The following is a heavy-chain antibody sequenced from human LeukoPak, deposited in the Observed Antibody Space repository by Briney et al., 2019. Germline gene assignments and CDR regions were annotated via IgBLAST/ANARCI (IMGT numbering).Heavy chain of an antibody. CDR2: IYPGDSDT. V-gene: IGHV5-51*01. CDR1: GYSFTSYW. J-gene: IGHJ4*02. CDR3: ARTYSSSWYAWYFDY. D-gene: IGHD6-13*01. Sequence: GESLKISCKGSGYSFTSYWIGWVRQMPGKGLEWMGIIYPGDSDTRYSPSFQGQVTISADKSISTAYLQWSSLKASDTAMYYCARTYSSSWYAWYFDYWGQGTLVTVSS.